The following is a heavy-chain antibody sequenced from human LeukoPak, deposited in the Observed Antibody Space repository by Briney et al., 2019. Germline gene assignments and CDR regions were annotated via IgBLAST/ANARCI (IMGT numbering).Heavy chain of an antibody. CDR1: GGSISSYY. CDR2: IYYSGST. D-gene: IGHD3-22*01. J-gene: IGHJ3*02. Sequence: SETLSLTCTVSGGSISSYYWSWIRQPPGKGLEWIGYIYYSGSTNYNPSLKSRVTISVDTSKNQFSLKLSSVTAADTAVYYCARSSYDSSVLGAFDIWGQGTMVTVSS. CDR3: ARSSYDSSVLGAFDI. V-gene: IGHV4-59*01.